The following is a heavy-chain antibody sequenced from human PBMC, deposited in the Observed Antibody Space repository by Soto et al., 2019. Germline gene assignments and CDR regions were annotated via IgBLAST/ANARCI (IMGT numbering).Heavy chain of an antibody. CDR3: AREGHYDILTGYLPYYYYYGMDV. Sequence: ASVKVSCKASGYTFTSYGISWVRQAPGQGLEWMGWISAYNGNTNYAQKLQGRVTMTTDTSTSTAYMELRSPRSDDTAVYYCAREGHYDILTGYLPYYYYYGMDVWGQGTTVTVSS. J-gene: IGHJ6*02. D-gene: IGHD3-9*01. CDR1: GYTFTSYG. V-gene: IGHV1-18*04. CDR2: ISAYNGNT.